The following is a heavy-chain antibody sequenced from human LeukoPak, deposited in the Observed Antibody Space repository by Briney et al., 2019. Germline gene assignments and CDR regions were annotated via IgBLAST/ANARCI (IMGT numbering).Heavy chain of an antibody. Sequence: GASVKVSCKASGYTFTIYYMHWVRQAPGQGLEWMGIINPSGGTTSYAQKFQGRVTMTRDTSTSTIYMELSSLRSEDTAVYYCARSLTGYYDSSGFWGQGTLVTVSS. CDR1: GYTFTIYY. J-gene: IGHJ4*02. CDR2: INPSGGTT. CDR3: ARSLTGYYDSSGF. D-gene: IGHD3-22*01. V-gene: IGHV1-46*01.